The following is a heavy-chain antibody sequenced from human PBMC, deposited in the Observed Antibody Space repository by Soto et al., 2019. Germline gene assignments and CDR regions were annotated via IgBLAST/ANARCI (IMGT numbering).Heavy chain of an antibody. V-gene: IGHV4-38-2*02. CDR2: RYSTGTT. CDR3: AKTMSRLGGYDMNWLDP. CDR1: GYSINSGYI. D-gene: IGHD5-12*01. J-gene: IGHJ5*02. Sequence: SETLSLTCTVSGYSINSGYIWGWVRRPPGQGLEWMGSRYSTGTTYYNPSLRRRVKMSVDTSKNQLSLVLRSVTAADTAVYYCAKTMSRLGGYDMNWLDPWGQGTLVTVSS.